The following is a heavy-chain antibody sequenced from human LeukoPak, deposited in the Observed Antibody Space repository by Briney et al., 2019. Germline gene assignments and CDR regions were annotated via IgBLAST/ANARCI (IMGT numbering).Heavy chain of an antibody. Sequence: SETLSLTCTVSGGSISSYYWSWIRQPPGKGLEWIGYIYYSGSTNYNPSLKSRVTISVDTSKNQFSLKLSSVTAADTAVYYCARLYGSGSYYIDYRGQGTLVTVSS. CDR2: IYYSGST. V-gene: IGHV4-59*01. CDR1: GGSISSYY. D-gene: IGHD3-10*01. CDR3: ARLYGSGSYYIDY. J-gene: IGHJ4*02.